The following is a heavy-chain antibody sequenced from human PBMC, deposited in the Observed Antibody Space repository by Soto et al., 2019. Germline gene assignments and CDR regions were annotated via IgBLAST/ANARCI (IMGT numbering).Heavy chain of an antibody. Sequence: ASVKVSCKVSGYTLTELSMHWVRQAPGKGLEWMGGFDPEDGETIYAQKFQGRVTMTEDTSTDTAYMELSSLRSEDTAVYYCATAPRKYCSSTSCYYYYYGMDVWGQGTTVTVSS. CDR3: ATAPRKYCSSTSCYYYYYGMDV. V-gene: IGHV1-24*01. CDR1: GYTLTELS. J-gene: IGHJ6*02. D-gene: IGHD2-2*01. CDR2: FDPEDGET.